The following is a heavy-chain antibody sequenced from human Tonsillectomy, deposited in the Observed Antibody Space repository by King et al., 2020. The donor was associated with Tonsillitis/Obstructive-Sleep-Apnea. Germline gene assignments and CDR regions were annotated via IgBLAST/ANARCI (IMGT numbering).Heavy chain of an antibody. V-gene: IGHV1-18*01. J-gene: IGHJ4*02. D-gene: IGHD4-23*01. Sequence: QLVQSGAEVKKPGASVRVSCKASGYIFTSYGFSWVRQAPGQGLEWMGWISTYNGHTNYAQNLQGRVTMTTDTSTNTAYMELRGLTSHDTAVYYGARDPAGGNSVDYWGQGTLVTVSS. CDR1: GYIFTSYG. CDR2: ISTYNGHT. CDR3: ARDPAGGNSVDY.